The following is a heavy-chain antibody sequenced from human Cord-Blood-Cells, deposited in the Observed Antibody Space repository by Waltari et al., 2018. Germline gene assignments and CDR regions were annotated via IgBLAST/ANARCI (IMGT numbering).Heavy chain of an antibody. CDR1: GYTFTSYD. J-gene: IGHJ6*02. V-gene: IGHV1-8*01. CDR3: AMHERGYSYGYYYYYGMDV. CDR2: MNPNSGNT. D-gene: IGHD5-18*01. Sequence: QVQLVQSGAEVKKPGASVKVSCKASGYTFTSYDTNWVRPATGQGLEWMGWMNPNSGNTGYAQKFQGRVTMTRNTSISTAYMELSSLRSEDTAVYYCAMHERGYSYGYYYYYGMDVWGQGTTVTVSS.